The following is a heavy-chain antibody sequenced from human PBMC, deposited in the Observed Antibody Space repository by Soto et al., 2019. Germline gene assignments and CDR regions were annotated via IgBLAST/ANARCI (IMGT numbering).Heavy chain of an antibody. CDR1: GGTFSSYA. J-gene: IGHJ6*02. Sequence: QVQLVQSGAEVKKPGSSVKVSCKASGGTFSSYAISWVRQAPGQGLEWMGGIIPIFGTANYAQKFQGRVTITAEESTSTAYMELSSLRSEDTAVFFWWRGTVIAAAVYYYYGMEVWGQGTTVTVSS. CDR2: IIPIFGTA. CDR3: WRGTVIAAAVYYYYGMEV. D-gene: IGHD6-13*01. V-gene: IGHV1-69*01.